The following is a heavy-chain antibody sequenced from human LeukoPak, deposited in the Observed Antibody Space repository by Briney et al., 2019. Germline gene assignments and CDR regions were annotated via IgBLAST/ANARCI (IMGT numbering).Heavy chain of an antibody. V-gene: IGHV5-51*01. Sequence: GESLKISCKGSGYSFTSYWIGWVRQMPGKGLEWMGIIYPGDSDTRYSPSFQGQVTISADKSISTAYLQWSSLKASDTAMYYRARLGIEYDFWSGYSPNDYWGQGTLVTISS. J-gene: IGHJ4*02. CDR3: ARLGIEYDFWSGYSPNDY. CDR2: IYPGDSDT. D-gene: IGHD3-3*01. CDR1: GYSFTSYW.